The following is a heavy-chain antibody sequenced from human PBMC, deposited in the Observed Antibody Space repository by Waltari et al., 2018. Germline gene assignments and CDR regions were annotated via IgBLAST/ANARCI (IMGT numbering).Heavy chain of an antibody. V-gene: IGHV4-34*01. CDR3: ARLRRSNWSFEV. CDR2: INHSGDT. J-gene: IGHJ4*02. D-gene: IGHD6-13*01. Sequence: QVQLQQWGAGLLEPSETLSVTCAVSGGSFPGYYWTWIRQSPGRGLELIGEINHSGDTDYNPSLKSRVIISVDTPKRQFSLRLSSVTAADTAVYYCARLRRSNWSFEVWGQGTLVTVSS. CDR1: GGSFPGYY.